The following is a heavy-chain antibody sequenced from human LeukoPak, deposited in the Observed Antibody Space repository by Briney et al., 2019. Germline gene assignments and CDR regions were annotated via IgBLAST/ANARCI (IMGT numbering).Heavy chain of an antibody. V-gene: IGHV1-46*01. Sequence: ASVKVSCKASGYTFTSYYMHWVRQAPGQGLEWMGIINPSGGSTSYAQKLQGRVTMTTDTSTSTAYMELRSLRSDDTAVYYCARDFMDSSGSDYWGQGTLVTVSS. CDR1: GYTFTSYY. D-gene: IGHD6-19*01. CDR2: INPSGGST. J-gene: IGHJ4*02. CDR3: ARDFMDSSGSDY.